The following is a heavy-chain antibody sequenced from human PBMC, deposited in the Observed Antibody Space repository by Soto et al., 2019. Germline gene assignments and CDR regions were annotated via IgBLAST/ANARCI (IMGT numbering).Heavy chain of an antibody. Sequence: QAHLVESGGGVVQPGRSLRLSCAASGFTFTSYGMHWVRQAPGTRLEWVAVISYDGGLQHYADSVKGRFTISRDNSKNVVFPRMNSLRAADTAVCYWVSGRGFGHASVPSPRGQGTLVTFSS. D-gene: IGHD3-16*01. CDR3: VSGRGFGHASVPSP. J-gene: IGHJ5*02. CDR1: GFTFTSYG. V-gene: IGHV3-30*03. CDR2: ISYDGGLQ.